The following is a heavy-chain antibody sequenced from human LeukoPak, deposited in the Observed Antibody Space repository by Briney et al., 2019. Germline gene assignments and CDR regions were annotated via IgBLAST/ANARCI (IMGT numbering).Heavy chain of an antibody. D-gene: IGHD6-13*01. J-gene: IGHJ4*03. Sequence: PGGSLTLSCAASGFTFSSYAMSWVRQAPGKGLEWVSIISASGGSTYYADSVKGRFTISRDNTLYLQMNSLRAEDTAVYYCATCVRAAAGTCYFDYWGQGTLVTVSS. CDR3: ATCVRAAAGTCYFDY. CDR2: ISASGGST. CDR1: GFTFSSYA. V-gene: IGHV3-23*01.